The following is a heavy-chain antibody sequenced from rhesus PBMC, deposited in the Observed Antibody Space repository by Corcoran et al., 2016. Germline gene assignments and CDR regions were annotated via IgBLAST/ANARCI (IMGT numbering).Heavy chain of an antibody. V-gene: IGHV4S10*01. CDR3: ARKIAGATISTFDY. CDR2: FYGGSTST. J-gene: IGHJ4*01. CDR1: GGSTSDGSW. D-gene: IGHD1-14*01. Sequence: QVQLQESGPGLVKPSETLSLTCAVSGGSTSDGSWWTGIRQPPGKGLEWIGYFYGGSTSTNYTPSLKSRVSISKDTSNNQFSLKVSSVTVADTAVYYCARKIAGATISTFDYWGQGVLVTVSS.